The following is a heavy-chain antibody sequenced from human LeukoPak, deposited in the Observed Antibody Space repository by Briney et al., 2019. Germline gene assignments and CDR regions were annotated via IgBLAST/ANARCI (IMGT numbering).Heavy chain of an antibody. D-gene: IGHD3-10*01. V-gene: IGHV4-39*07. CDR3: ARDASRGLLSDY. Sequence: SETLSLTCTVSGGSISSSSYYWGWIRQPPGKGLEWIGSIYYSGSTYYNPSLKSRVTISVDTSKNQFSLKLSSVTAADTAVYYCARDASRGLLSDYWGQGTLVTVSS. CDR2: IYYSGST. CDR1: GGSISSSSYY. J-gene: IGHJ4*02.